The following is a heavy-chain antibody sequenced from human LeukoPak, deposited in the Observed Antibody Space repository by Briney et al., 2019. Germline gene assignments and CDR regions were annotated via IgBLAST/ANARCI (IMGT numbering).Heavy chain of an antibody. V-gene: IGHV1-69*05. D-gene: IGHD6-19*01. CDR1: GGTFSSYA. Sequence: SVKVSCKASGGTFSSYAISWVRQAPGQGLEWMGGIIPIFGTANYAQKFQGRVTITTDESTSTAYMELSSLRSEDTAVYYCASREGPYSSGWYFDLWGRGTLVTVSS. J-gene: IGHJ2*01. CDR3: ASREGPYSSGWYFDL. CDR2: IIPIFGTA.